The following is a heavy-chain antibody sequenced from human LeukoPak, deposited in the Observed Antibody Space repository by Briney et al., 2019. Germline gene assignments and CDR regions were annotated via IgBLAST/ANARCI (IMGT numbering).Heavy chain of an antibody. CDR3: ARVGGGNYHPLDY. D-gene: IGHD1-26*01. V-gene: IGHV3-30*03. CDR1: GFTFSSYS. CDR2: IAYDATDT. Sequence: GGSLRLSCAASGFTFSSYSMNWVRQAPGKGLEWVSSIAYDATDTYYADSVRGRFTISKDNSNNILNLQLSSLRIDDTAVYYCARVGGGNYHPLDYWGQGTLVTVSS. J-gene: IGHJ4*02.